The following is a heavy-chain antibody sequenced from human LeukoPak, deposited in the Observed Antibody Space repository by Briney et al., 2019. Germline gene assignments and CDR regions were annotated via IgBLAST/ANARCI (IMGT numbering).Heavy chain of an antibody. D-gene: IGHD3-22*01. Sequence: GGSLRLSCAAAGFTFSNYWMHWVREAPGKGLVWVSRIKSDGRTNYADSVKGRFTISRNNAKNTVSLQMNSLRAEDTGVYYCARAPSEIGGYYPEYFRHWGQGTLVTVSS. J-gene: IGHJ1*01. V-gene: IGHV3-74*01. CDR1: GFTFSNYW. CDR2: IKSDGRT. CDR3: ARAPSEIGGYYPEYFRH.